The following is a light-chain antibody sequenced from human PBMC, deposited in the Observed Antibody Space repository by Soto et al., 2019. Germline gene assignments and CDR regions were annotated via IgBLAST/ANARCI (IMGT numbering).Light chain of an antibody. CDR1: NSNIASNT. Sequence: LTQPPSASETPGHTVSISCSGSNSNIASNTVNWYQHLPGTAPKLLIYYNNQRPSGVPDRFSGPKSGTSASLAISGLQSEDESDYYCAAWDDTLKSYVFGNGTKVTVL. CDR3: AAWDDTLKSYV. V-gene: IGLV1-44*01. CDR2: YNN. J-gene: IGLJ1*01.